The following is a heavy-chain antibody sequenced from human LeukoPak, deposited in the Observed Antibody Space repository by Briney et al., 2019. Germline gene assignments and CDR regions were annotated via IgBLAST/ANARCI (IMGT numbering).Heavy chain of an antibody. CDR1: GGSISSGGYY. J-gene: IGHJ3*02. Sequence: RASETLSLTCTVSGGSISSGGYYWSWIRQHPGKGLEWIGYIYYSGSTYYNPSLKSRVTISVDTSKDQFSLKLSSVTAADTAVYYCARVGPRAVTALDIWGQGTMVTVSS. CDR3: ARVGPRAVTALDI. V-gene: IGHV4-31*03. CDR2: IYYSGST. D-gene: IGHD4-17*01.